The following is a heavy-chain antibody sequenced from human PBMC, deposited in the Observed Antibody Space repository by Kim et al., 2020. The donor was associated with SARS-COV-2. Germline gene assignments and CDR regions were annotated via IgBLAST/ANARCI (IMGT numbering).Heavy chain of an antibody. CDR3: SRVGGDSEFPFDY. D-gene: IGHD2-21*02. V-gene: IGHV1-46*03. J-gene: IGHJ4*02. Sequence: ASVNVSCKASGYTFTTYYMHWVRQAPGQGLAWVGLINPSIGSTSYAQKFQGRVTMTRDTSTSTVYMDLSSLISEYTAVYSFSRVGGDSEFPFDYWGQGTL. CDR1: GYTFTTYY. CDR2: INPSIGST.